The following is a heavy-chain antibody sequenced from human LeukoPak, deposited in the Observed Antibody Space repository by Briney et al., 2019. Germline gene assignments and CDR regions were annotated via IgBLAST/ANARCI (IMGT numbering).Heavy chain of an antibody. Sequence: GGSLRLSCAASGFTVSSNYMSWVRQAPGKGLEWVSIIYSGGSTYYADSVKGRFTISRDNSKNTLYLQMNSLRAEDTAVYYCARRSGSGWYGYYFDYWGQGTLVTVSS. CDR3: ARRSGSGWYGYYFDY. V-gene: IGHV3-53*01. D-gene: IGHD6-19*01. CDR1: GFTVSSNY. J-gene: IGHJ4*02. CDR2: IYSGGST.